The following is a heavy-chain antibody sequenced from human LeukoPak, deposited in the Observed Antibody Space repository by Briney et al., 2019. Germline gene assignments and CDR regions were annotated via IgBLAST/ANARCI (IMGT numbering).Heavy chain of an antibody. CDR1: GFTFDDYA. D-gene: IGHD2-15*01. CDR3: AKAPVTSCRGAFCYPFDY. CDR2: ISWNSGSI. J-gene: IGHJ4*02. Sequence: GGSLRLSCAASGFTFDDYAMHWVRQAPGKGLEWVSGISWNSGSIGYADSVKGRFTISRDNAKNSLYLQMNSLRAEDAAVYYCAKAPVTSCRGAFCYPFDYWGQGTLVTVSS. V-gene: IGHV3-9*01.